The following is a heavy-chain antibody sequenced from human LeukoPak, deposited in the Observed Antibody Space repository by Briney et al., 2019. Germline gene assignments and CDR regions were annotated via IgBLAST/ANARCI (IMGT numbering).Heavy chain of an antibody. CDR2: IYYSGST. CDR3: ARLGTQYYDFWSGYYTEGVFDY. Sequence: SSETLSLTWTVSGGSISSSSYYWGWIRQPPGKGLEWIGSIYYSGSTYYNPSLKSRVTISVDTSKNQFSLKLSSVTAADTAVYYCARLGTQYYDFWSGYYTEGVFDYWGQGTLVTVSS. J-gene: IGHJ4*02. CDR1: GGSISSSSYY. V-gene: IGHV4-39*01. D-gene: IGHD3-3*01.